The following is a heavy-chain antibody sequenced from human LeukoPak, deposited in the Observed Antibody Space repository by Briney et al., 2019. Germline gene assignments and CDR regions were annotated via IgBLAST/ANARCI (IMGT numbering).Heavy chain of an antibody. Sequence: GGSLRLSRVGPGFTFSDYWLSWVRQAPGKGLEWVANIKQDGSEKDYVDALKGRFTISRDNAKNSLYLQMNSLRAEDTAVYYCARWLELMRNFDWWGQGTLVTVSS. CDR1: GFTFSDYW. D-gene: IGHD5-24*01. CDR2: IKQDGSEK. CDR3: ARWLELMRNFDW. J-gene: IGHJ4*02. V-gene: IGHV3-7*01.